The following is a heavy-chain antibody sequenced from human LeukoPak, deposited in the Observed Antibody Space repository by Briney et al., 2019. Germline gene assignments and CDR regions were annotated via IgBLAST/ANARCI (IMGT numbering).Heavy chain of an antibody. D-gene: IGHD2/OR15-2a*01. CDR3: AKAIGLQPNALWGLDY. CDR2: ISSSSSYI. CDR1: GFTFSSYS. Sequence: KPGGSLRLSCAASGFTFSSYSMNWVRQAPGKGLEWVSSISSSSSYIYYADSVKGRFTISRDNAKNSLYLQMNSLRAEDTAVYYCAKAIGLQPNALWGLDYWGQGTLVTVSS. J-gene: IGHJ4*02. V-gene: IGHV3-21*01.